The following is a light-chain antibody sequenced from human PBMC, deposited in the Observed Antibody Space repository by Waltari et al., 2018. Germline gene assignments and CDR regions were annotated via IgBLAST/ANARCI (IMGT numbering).Light chain of an antibody. J-gene: IGLJ2*01. V-gene: IGLV2-14*03. Sequence: QSALTQPASASGSPGQSITLSCTGISSDVGGYNYVSWYQQHPGKAPKVMIYDVGYRPSGVSSRFSGSKSGNTASLTISGLQAEDEADYYCTSYASSSTLVFGGGTKLTVL. CDR2: DVG. CDR1: SSDVGGYNY. CDR3: TSYASSSTLV.